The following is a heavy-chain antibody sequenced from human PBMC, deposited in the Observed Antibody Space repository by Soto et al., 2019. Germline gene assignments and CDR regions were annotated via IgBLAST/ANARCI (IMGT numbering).Heavy chain of an antibody. CDR3: ARDQYYSFYY. Sequence: GGSLRLSCAASGFTFSSYSMNWVRQAPGKGLEWVSYISSSGSAIYYADSVKGRFTISRDNAKNSLDLQMNSLRTEDTAVYYCARDQYYSFYYWGQGTLVTVSS. J-gene: IGHJ4*02. D-gene: IGHD4-4*01. V-gene: IGHV3-48*01. CDR1: GFTFSSYS. CDR2: ISSSGSAI.